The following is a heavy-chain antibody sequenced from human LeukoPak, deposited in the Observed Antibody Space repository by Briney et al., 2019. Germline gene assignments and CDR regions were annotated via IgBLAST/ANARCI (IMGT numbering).Heavy chain of an antibody. Sequence: GGSLRLSCAASGFTFSSYAMSWVRQAPGKGLEWVSAISGSGGSTYYADSVKGRFTISRDNSKNTLYLQMNSLRAEDTAVYYCARGSSGWYLYFDYWGQGTLVTVSS. CDR3: ARGSSGWYLYFDY. CDR1: GFTFSSYA. J-gene: IGHJ4*02. D-gene: IGHD6-19*01. V-gene: IGHV3-23*01. CDR2: ISGSGGST.